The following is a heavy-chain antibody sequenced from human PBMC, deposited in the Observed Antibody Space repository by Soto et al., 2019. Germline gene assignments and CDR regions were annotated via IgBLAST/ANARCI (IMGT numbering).Heavy chain of an antibody. V-gene: IGHV1-18*01. J-gene: IGHJ5*02. D-gene: IGHD2-21*02. Sequence: ASVKVSCKASGYTFTSYGISWVRQAPGQGLEWMGWISAYNGNTNYAQKFQGRVTMTTDTSTSTAYMELRSLRSDDTAVYYCARTVTASPNPYNWFDPWGQGTLVTVSS. CDR2: ISAYNGNT. CDR3: ARTVTASPNPYNWFDP. CDR1: GYTFTSYG.